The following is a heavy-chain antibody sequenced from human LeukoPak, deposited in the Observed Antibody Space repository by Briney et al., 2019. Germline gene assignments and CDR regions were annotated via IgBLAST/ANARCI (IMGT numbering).Heavy chain of an antibody. Sequence: SETLSLTCTVSGGSISSYYWSWIRQPPGKGLEWIGYIYYSGSTNYNPSLKSRVTISVDTSKNQFSLKLSSVTAADTAVYYCAREREGQLWSFDYWGQGTLVTVSS. D-gene: IGHD5-18*01. CDR2: IYYSGST. J-gene: IGHJ4*02. CDR3: AREREGQLWSFDY. V-gene: IGHV4-59*01. CDR1: GGSISSYY.